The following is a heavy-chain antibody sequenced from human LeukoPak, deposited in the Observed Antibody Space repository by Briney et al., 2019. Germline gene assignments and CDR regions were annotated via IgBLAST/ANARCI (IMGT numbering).Heavy chain of an antibody. V-gene: IGHV4-30-2*01. CDR3: ARRLIAAAGSGFDY. CDR1: GGSISSGGYY. J-gene: IGHJ4*02. D-gene: IGHD6-13*01. Sequence: SETLSLTCTVSGGSISSGGYYWSWIRQPPGKGLEWIGYIYHSGSTYYNPSLKSRVTISVDRSKNQFSLKLSSVTAADTAVYYCARRLIAAAGSGFDYWGQGTLVTVSS. CDR2: IYHSGST.